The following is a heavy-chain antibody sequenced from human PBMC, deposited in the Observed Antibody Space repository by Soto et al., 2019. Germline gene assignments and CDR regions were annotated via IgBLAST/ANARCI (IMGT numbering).Heavy chain of an antibody. Sequence: RLSCRASGFTFSSYEMTWVRQAPGKGLEWVSYISKSGGTIHYADSVKGRFTVSRDNAKDSLYLQMSSLRAEDTAVYFCAGYYYDPSGYYPAFDYWGQGTLVTVSS. CDR1: GFTFSSYE. CDR3: AGYYYDPSGYYPAFDY. D-gene: IGHD3-22*01. J-gene: IGHJ4*02. V-gene: IGHV3-48*03. CDR2: ISKSGGTI.